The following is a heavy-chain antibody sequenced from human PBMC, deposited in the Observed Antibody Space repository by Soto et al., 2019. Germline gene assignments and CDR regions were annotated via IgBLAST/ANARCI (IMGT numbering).Heavy chain of an antibody. CDR3: AKEASGGWFYFDC. CDR2: ISGSSTYI. D-gene: IGHD6-19*01. Sequence: WSHRLSFAASKFVFSGHSINWVRQAPGKGLEWVSSISGSSTYIYYADSVKGRFTISRDNAKNSLYLQMNSLRAEDTAVYYCAKEASGGWFYFDCRGLGTLVTVSS. J-gene: IGHJ4*01. CDR1: KFVFSGHS. V-gene: IGHV3-21*01.